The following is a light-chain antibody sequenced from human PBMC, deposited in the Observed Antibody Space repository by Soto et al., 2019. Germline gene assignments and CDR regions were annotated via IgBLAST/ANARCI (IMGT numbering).Light chain of an antibody. CDR3: QSYDSSLSGYV. Sequence: QSSLTQPPSESEAAGQRVTISCTGSSSNIGAGYDVHWYQQLPGTAPKLLIYGNSNRPSGVPDRFSGSKSGTSASLAITGLQAEDEADYYCQSYDSSLSGYVFGTGTKVTVL. V-gene: IGLV1-40*01. J-gene: IGLJ1*01. CDR1: SSNIGAGYD. CDR2: GNS.